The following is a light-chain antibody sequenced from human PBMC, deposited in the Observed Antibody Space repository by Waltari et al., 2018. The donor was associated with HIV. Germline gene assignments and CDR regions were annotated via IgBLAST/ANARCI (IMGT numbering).Light chain of an antibody. J-gene: IGKJ4*01. CDR3: HQRRDWPPSVS. Sequence: EIVMTQSPATLSVSPGGKATLSCRASQTISNNIAWFQQKPGQAPRLLIYGASSRATGIPASFSGSGSGTNFTLTINSLQSEHFAVYYCHQRRDWPPSVSFGGGTKVEIK. CDR2: GAS. CDR1: QTISNN. V-gene: IGKV3-15*01.